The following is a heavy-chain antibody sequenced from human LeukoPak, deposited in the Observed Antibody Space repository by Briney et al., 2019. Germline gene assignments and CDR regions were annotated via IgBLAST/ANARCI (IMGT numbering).Heavy chain of an antibody. Sequence: GGSPRLSCAASGFTFSSYAMHWVRQAPGKGLEWVAVISYDGSNKYYADSVKGRFTISRDNSKNTLYLQMNSLRAEDTAVYYCARASIAVAGTSWFDPWGQGTLVTVSS. D-gene: IGHD6-19*01. CDR3: ARASIAVAGTSWFDP. CDR2: ISYDGSNK. V-gene: IGHV3-30-3*01. CDR1: GFTFSSYA. J-gene: IGHJ5*02.